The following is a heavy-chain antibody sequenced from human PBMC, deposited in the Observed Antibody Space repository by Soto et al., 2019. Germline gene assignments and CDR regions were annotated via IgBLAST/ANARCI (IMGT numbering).Heavy chain of an antibody. CDR3: ATAPKMRYYDFWSGYRRPYYMDV. J-gene: IGHJ6*03. CDR1: GYTLTELS. Sequence: ASVKVSCKVSGYTLTELSMHWVRQAPGKGLEWMGGFDPEGGETIYAQKFQGRVTMTEDTSTDTAYMELSSLRSEDTAVYYCATAPKMRYYDFWSGYRRPYYMDVWGKGTTVTVSS. D-gene: IGHD3-3*01. CDR2: FDPEGGET. V-gene: IGHV1-24*01.